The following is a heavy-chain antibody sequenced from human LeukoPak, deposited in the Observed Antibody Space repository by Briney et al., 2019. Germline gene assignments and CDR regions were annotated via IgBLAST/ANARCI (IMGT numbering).Heavy chain of an antibody. CDR3: AKDRESYYFDY. V-gene: IGHV3-30*18. Sequence: GGSLRLSCAASRFTFSSYGMPRVRQAPAKGLEWVAVISYDGSNKYYADSVKGRFTISRDNSENTLYLQMNSLRAEDTAVYYCAKDRESYYFDYWGQGTLVTVSS. CDR1: RFTFSSYG. J-gene: IGHJ4*02. D-gene: IGHD1-26*01. CDR2: ISYDGSNK.